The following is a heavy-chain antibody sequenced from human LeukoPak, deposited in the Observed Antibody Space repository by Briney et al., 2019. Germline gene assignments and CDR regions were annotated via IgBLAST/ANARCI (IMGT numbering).Heavy chain of an antibody. D-gene: IGHD4-11*01. CDR1: GGSIGSSTYY. CDR3: ARSTTIKGWFDP. V-gene: IGHV4-39*01. Sequence: SETLSLTCTVSGGSIGSSTYYWDWIRQPPGKGLEWIGSIYYSGSTYYNPSLKSRVTISVDTSKNQFSLNLTSVTAADTAVYYCARSTTIKGWFDPWGQGTLVTVSS. J-gene: IGHJ5*02. CDR2: IYYSGST.